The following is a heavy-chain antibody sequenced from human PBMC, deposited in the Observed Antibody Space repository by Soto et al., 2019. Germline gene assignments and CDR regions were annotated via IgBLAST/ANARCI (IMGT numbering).Heavy chain of an antibody. Sequence: GGSLRLSCAASGFTFDDYAMHWVRQAPGKGLEWVSGISWNSGSIGYADSVKGRFTISRDNAKNSLYLQMNSLRAEDTALYYCANHYGSGSSTPFDYWGQGTLVTVSS. V-gene: IGHV3-9*01. CDR2: ISWNSGSI. D-gene: IGHD3-10*01. CDR3: ANHYGSGSSTPFDY. J-gene: IGHJ4*02. CDR1: GFTFDDYA.